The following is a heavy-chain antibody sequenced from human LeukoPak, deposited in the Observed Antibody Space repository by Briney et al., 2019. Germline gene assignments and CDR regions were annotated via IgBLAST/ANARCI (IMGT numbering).Heavy chain of an antibody. CDR1: GFTFSDYG. Sequence: PGGSLRLSCAASGFTFSDYGMHWVRQAPGKGLEWVAFTRSDGNDKYYADSVKGRSTISRDNSKNMLYLQMNGLRAEDTAIYYCVGDFDYWGQGTLVTVSS. CDR2: TRSDGNDK. D-gene: IGHD3-16*01. J-gene: IGHJ4*02. V-gene: IGHV3-30*02. CDR3: VGDFDY.